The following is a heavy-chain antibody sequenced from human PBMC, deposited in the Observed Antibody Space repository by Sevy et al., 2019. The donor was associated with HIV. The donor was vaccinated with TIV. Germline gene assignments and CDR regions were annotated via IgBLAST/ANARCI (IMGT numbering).Heavy chain of an antibody. D-gene: IGHD5-12*01. CDR3: ARDPRLGGYGYGSFDY. Sequence: ASVKVSCKASGYTFTGQYIHWVRQAPGQGLEWMGGINPNSGDTKYRQDFQDKVTLTTDTSTTTAYMELSGLKSDDTAIYYCARDPRLGGYGYGSFDYWGQGTLVTVSS. V-gene: IGHV1-2*02. CDR1: GYTFTGQY. CDR2: INPNSGDT. J-gene: IGHJ4*02.